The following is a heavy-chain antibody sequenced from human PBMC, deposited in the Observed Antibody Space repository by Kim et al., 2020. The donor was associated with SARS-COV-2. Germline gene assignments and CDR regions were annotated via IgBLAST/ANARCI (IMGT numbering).Heavy chain of an antibody. CDR3: ARYQPLLTTFQY. Sequence: SETLSLTCTVSGGSISSGGNYWSWIRQHPGKGLEWIGYIYYSGSTYYNPSLKSRVTISVDTSKIQFSRKLSSVTAADTAVYYGARYQPLLTTFQYWGQGTLVTVSS. D-gene: IGHD3-9*01. J-gene: IGHJ1*01. CDR2: IYYSGST. CDR1: GGSISSGGNY. V-gene: IGHV4-31*03.